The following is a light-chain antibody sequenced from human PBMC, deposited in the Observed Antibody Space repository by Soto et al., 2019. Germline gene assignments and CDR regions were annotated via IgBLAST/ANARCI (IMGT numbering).Light chain of an antibody. J-gene: IGKJ1*01. V-gene: IGKV3-20*01. CDR1: QSINSF. Sequence: DIVLTHSPATLSSSLCEWAAITCRASQSINSFLAWYQQRRGQAPRLLIHGASNRATGIPDRFSGSGSGTDFTLTISRLEPEDFAVYYCQQYGGSPRTFGQGTKVDIK. CDR3: QQYGGSPRT. CDR2: GAS.